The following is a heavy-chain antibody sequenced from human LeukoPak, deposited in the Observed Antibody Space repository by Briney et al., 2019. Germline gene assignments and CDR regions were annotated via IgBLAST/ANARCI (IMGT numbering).Heavy chain of an antibody. Sequence: ASVKVSCRASGYTFTSYYMHWVRQAPGQRLEWMGWINAGNGNTKYSQEFQGRVTITRDTSASTAYMELSSLRSEDMAVYYCARSYYYDSSGLFDYWGQGTLVTVSS. CDR1: GYTFTSYY. CDR3: ARSYYYDSSGLFDY. V-gene: IGHV1-3*03. J-gene: IGHJ4*02. D-gene: IGHD3-22*01. CDR2: INAGNGNT.